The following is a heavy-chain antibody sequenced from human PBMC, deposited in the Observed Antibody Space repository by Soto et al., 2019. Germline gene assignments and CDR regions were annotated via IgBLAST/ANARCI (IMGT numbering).Heavy chain of an antibody. V-gene: IGHV1-18*01. CDR3: ASKPRGMDV. J-gene: IGHJ6*02. CDR2: ISAYNGNT. CDR1: GYTFTSYG. Sequence: QVQLVQSGAEVKKPGASVKVSCKASGYTFTSYGISWVRQAPGQGLEWLGWISAYNGNTNSAQKLQGRVTMSTDTSTSPAYMELRSLRSADTAVYYCASKPRGMDVWGQGATVTVSS.